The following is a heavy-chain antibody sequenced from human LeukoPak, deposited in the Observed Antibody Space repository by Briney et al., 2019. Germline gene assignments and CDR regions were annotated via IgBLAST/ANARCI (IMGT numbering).Heavy chain of an antibody. CDR3: AKDSRIWFGDVFVDY. Sequence: GGSLRLSCAASGFTFSDYYMSWIRQAPGKGLQWVSYISRSGSSIYYADSVKGRFTISRDNAKNSLFLQMNSLRAEDTAVYYCAKDSRIWFGDVFVDYWGQGTLVTVSS. CDR2: ISRSGSSI. D-gene: IGHD3-10*01. V-gene: IGHV3-11*01. J-gene: IGHJ4*02. CDR1: GFTFSDYY.